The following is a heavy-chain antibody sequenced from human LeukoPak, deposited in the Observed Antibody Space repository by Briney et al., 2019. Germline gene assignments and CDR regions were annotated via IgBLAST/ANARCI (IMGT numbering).Heavy chain of an antibody. CDR2: IYSGGST. CDR1: GFTVSSYY. CDR3: ARDRRGPNTYYDFWSGYES. Sequence: PGGSLKLPCAASGFTVSSYYMSWVRQAPGKGLEWVSVIYSGGSTYYADSVKGRFTISRDNSKNTLCLQMNSLRAEDTAVYYCARDRRGPNTYYDFWSGYESGGQGTLVTVSS. V-gene: IGHV3-53*01. J-gene: IGHJ4*02. D-gene: IGHD3-3*01.